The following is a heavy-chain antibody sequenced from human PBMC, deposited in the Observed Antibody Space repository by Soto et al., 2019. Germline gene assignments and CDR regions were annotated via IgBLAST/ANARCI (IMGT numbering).Heavy chain of an antibody. Sequence: SETLSLTCTVSGGSVSSGSYYWGWIRQPPGKGLEWIGYIYYSGSSNYNPSLKSRVTISVDTSKNQFSLKLSSVTAADTAVYYCARHLDYYDGSGYYYFEYWGQGALVTVSS. CDR3: ARHLDYYDGSGYYYFEY. V-gene: IGHV4-61*01. D-gene: IGHD3-22*01. J-gene: IGHJ4*02. CDR1: GGSVSSGSYY. CDR2: IYYSGSS.